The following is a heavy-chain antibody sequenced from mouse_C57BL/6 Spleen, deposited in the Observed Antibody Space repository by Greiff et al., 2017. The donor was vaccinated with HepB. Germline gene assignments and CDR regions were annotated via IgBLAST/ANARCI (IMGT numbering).Heavy chain of an antibody. D-gene: IGHD1-1*01. CDR1: GFNIKDDY. CDR2: IDPENGDT. Sequence: EVQLQQSGAELVRPGASVKLSCTASGFNIKDDYMHWVKQRPEQGLEWIGWIDPENGDTEYASKFQGTATITADTSSNTAYLQLSSLTSEDTAVYYCTTTVVATWYFDYWGQGTTLTVSS. J-gene: IGHJ2*01. CDR3: TTTVVATWYFDY. V-gene: IGHV14-4*01.